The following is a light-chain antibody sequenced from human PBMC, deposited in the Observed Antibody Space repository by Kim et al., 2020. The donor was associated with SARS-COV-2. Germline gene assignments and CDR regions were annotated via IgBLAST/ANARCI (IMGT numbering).Light chain of an antibody. CDR1: QDISSS. CDR3: QQFSNSLFT. CDR2: DAS. J-gene: IGKJ4*01. Sequence: ASVGDRVTISCRASQDISSSLAWYQQKPGKAPKVLIYDASSLESGVPSRFSGSGSGTDFTLTISSLQPEDFATYYCQQFSNSLFTFGGGTKVDIK. V-gene: IGKV1D-13*01.